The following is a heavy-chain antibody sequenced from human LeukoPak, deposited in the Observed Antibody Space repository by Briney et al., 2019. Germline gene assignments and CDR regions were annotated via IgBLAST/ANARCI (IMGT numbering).Heavy chain of an antibody. V-gene: IGHV3-11*04. CDR1: GFTFSDYY. CDR2: ISGGGSTI. CDR3: ARDLASCAGDCYSDGFDY. Sequence: PGGSLRLSCAASGFTFSDYYMSWIRQAPGKGLEWVSYISGGGSTIYYADSVKGRFTISRDNAKNSLYLQMNSLRAEDTAVYYCARDLASCAGDCYSDGFDYWGQGTLVTVSS. J-gene: IGHJ4*02. D-gene: IGHD2-21*02.